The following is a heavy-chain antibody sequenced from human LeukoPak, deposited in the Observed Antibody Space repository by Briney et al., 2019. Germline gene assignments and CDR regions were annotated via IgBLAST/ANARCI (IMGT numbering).Heavy chain of an antibody. CDR3: ASFDGNNYLLDY. V-gene: IGHV1-46*01. D-gene: IGHD5-24*01. Sequence: ASVKASCKTSGYTFTSYYIHWVRQAPGQGLEWMGVINPSGGSTNYAPKFQGRVTVTRDTSTSTVYMELSSLRSEDTAVYYCASFDGNNYLLDYWGQGTLVAVSS. J-gene: IGHJ4*02. CDR1: GYTFTSYY. CDR2: INPSGGST.